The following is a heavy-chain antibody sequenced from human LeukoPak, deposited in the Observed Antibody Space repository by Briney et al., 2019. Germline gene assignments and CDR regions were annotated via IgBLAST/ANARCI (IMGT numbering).Heavy chain of an antibody. Sequence: GGSLRLSCVASGFNFSSFAMSWVRQAPGKGLEWVSAITSSGSTDYTYYADSVKGRFTISRDNSKNTLYLEMNSLRAGDTAVYYCAKPPHGSGWYTDNWFDPWGQGTRVTVSS. CDR2: ITSSGSTDYT. CDR3: AKPPHGSGWYTDNWFDP. V-gene: IGHV3-23*05. CDR1: GFNFSSFA. J-gene: IGHJ5*02. D-gene: IGHD6-19*01.